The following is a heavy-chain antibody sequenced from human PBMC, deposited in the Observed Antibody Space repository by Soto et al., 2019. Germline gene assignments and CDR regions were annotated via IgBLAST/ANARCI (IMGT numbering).Heavy chain of an antibody. D-gene: IGHD7-27*01. V-gene: IGHV3-23*01. Sequence: EVQLLESGGGLVQPGGSLRLSCAASGFGFGGFAMNWVRQAPGKGLEWVSAIRATGDTTHYTDSVKGRFTISRDNSKNILYLQMNNLRAEDTAVYYCAKENGIQGANWGIFQSWGQGTLVTVS. J-gene: IGHJ5*02. CDR1: GFGFGGFA. CDR3: AKENGIQGANWGIFQS. CDR2: IRATGDTT.